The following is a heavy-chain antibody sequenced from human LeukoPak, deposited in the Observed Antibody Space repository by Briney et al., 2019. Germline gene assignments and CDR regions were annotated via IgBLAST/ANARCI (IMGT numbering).Heavy chain of an antibody. CDR2: INSDGSST. J-gene: IGHJ4*02. CDR1: GFTFSTYA. V-gene: IGHV3-74*01. Sequence: GGSLRLSCAASGFTFSTYAMHWVRQAPGKGLVWVSRINSDGSSTSYADSVKGRFTISRDNAKNTLYLQMNNLKTEDTGVYYCAWQKTVRGLSVYSWGQGTLVTVSS. CDR3: AWQKTVRGLSVYS. D-gene: IGHD3-10*01.